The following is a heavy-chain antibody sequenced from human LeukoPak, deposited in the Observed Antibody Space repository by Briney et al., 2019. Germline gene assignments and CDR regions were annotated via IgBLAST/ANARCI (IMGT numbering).Heavy chain of an antibody. Sequence: ASVKVSCKASGYTFTSYDINWVRQATGQGLEWMGWMNPNSGNTGYAQKFQGRVTMTEDTSTDTAYMELSSLRSEDTAVYYCATDRYYGSGSYYTDWGQGTLVTVSS. CDR2: MNPNSGNT. CDR3: ATDRYYGSGSYYTD. CDR1: GYTFTSYD. D-gene: IGHD3-10*01. V-gene: IGHV1-8*02. J-gene: IGHJ4*02.